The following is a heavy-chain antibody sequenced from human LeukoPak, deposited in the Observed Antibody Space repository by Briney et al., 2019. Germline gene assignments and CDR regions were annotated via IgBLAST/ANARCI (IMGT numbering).Heavy chain of an antibody. CDR2: ISWNSGSI. D-gene: IGHD3-10*01. Sequence: GGSLRLSCAASGFTFDDYAMHWVRQAPGKGLEWVSGISWNSGSIGYADSVKGRFTISRDNAKNSLYLQMNSLRAEDTAVYYCARDLGEAGYWGQGTLVTVSS. V-gene: IGHV3-9*01. CDR3: ARDLGEAGY. J-gene: IGHJ4*02. CDR1: GFTFDDYA.